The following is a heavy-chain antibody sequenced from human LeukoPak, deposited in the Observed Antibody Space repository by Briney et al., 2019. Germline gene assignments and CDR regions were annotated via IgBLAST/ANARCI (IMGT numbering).Heavy chain of an antibody. CDR3: ARDVRKWLYPYYYGMDV. D-gene: IGHD3-22*01. J-gene: IGHJ6*02. CDR1: GFTFSSYW. V-gene: IGHV3-7*01. CDR2: IKQDGREK. Sequence: GGSLRLSCAASGFTFSSYWMSWVRQAPGKGLEWGANIKQDGREKYYVDSVKGRFTISRDNAKNSLYLQMNSLRAEDTAVYYCARDVRKWLYPYYYGMDVWGQGTTVTVSS.